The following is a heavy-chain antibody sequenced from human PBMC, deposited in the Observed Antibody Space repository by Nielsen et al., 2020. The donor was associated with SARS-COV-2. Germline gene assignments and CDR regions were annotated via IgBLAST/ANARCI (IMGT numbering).Heavy chain of an antibody. Sequence: GESLKISCKGSGYSFTNYWIGWVRQMPGKGLEWMGIIYPGDSDTRYSPSFQGQVTISADKSISTAYLQWTSLKASDTAMYYCARQALGRDGYINPDYWGQGTLVTVSS. CDR1: GYSFTNYW. CDR3: ARQALGRDGYINPDY. V-gene: IGHV5-51*01. D-gene: IGHD5-24*01. J-gene: IGHJ4*02. CDR2: IYPGDSDT.